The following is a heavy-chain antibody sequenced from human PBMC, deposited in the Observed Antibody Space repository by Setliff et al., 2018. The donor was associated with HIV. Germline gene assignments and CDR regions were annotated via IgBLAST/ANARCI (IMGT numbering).Heavy chain of an antibody. V-gene: IGHV4-39*02. J-gene: IGHJ3*01. D-gene: IGHD3-22*01. CDR2: IYNSGTP. Sequence: SETLSLTCTVSGGSISSSNYYWGWIRQPPGKGLEWIGSIYNSGTPNYNPSLKSRVTISVDTSKNQFSLRLSSVTAAYTAVYYCARETYYYDSIGYWRSDAFDVWGQGTMVTVSS. CDR3: ARETYYYDSIGYWRSDAFDV. CDR1: GGSISSSNYY.